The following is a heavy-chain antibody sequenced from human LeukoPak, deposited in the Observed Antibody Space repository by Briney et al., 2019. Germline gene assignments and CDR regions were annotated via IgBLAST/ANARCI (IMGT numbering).Heavy chain of an antibody. J-gene: IGHJ6*02. Sequence: GASVKVSCKASGYTFTSYAMNWVRQAPGQGLEWMGWINTNTGNPTYAQGFTGRFVYSLDTSVSTAYLQISSLKAEDTAVYYCARDPTPVAGPYYYYGMDVWGQGTTVTVSS. D-gene: IGHD6-19*01. CDR3: ARDPTPVAGPYYYYGMDV. CDR2: INTNTGNP. CDR1: GYTFTSYA. V-gene: IGHV7-4-1*02.